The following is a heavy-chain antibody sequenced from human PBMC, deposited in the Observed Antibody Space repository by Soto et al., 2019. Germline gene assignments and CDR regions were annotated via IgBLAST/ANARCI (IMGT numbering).Heavy chain of an antibody. CDR1: GYTFTSYG. V-gene: IGHV1-18*01. CDR3: ARDRGNYYDSSGYYDPFDY. CDR2: ISAYNGNT. D-gene: IGHD3-22*01. Sequence: GASVKVSCKASGYTFTSYGISWVRQAPGQGLEWMGWISAYNGNTNYAQKLQGRVTMTTDTSTSTAYMELRSLRSDDTAVYYCARDRGNYYDSSGYYDPFDYWGQGTLVTVSS. J-gene: IGHJ4*02.